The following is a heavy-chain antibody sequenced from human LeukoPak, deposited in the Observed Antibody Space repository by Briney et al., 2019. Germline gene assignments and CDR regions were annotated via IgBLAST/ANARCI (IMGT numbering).Heavy chain of an antibody. V-gene: IGHV3-21*05. D-gene: IGHD2-21*02. J-gene: IGHJ4*02. CDR1: GFTFSSYA. CDR2: ISSSSSYT. CDR3: ARAVVVTALKYFDY. Sequence: RGSLRLSCAASGFTFSSYAMHWVRQAPGKGLEWVSYISSSSSYTNYADSVKGRFTISRDNAKNSLYLQMNSLRAEDTAVYYCARAVVVTALKYFDYWGQGTLVTVSS.